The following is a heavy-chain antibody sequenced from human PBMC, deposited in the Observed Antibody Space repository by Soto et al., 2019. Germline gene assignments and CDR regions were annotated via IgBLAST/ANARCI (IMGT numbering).Heavy chain of an antibody. CDR3: ARDLEGYSSSWYDIRPNNWFDP. D-gene: IGHD6-13*01. J-gene: IGHJ5*02. V-gene: IGHV4-4*02. Sequence: SETLSLTCAVSGGSISSSNWWSWVRQPPGKGLEWIGEIYHSGSTNYNPSLKSRVTISVDKSKDQFSLKLSSVTAADTAVCYCARDLEGYSSSWYDIRPNNWFDPWGQGTLVTVSS. CDR1: GGSISSSNW. CDR2: IYHSGST.